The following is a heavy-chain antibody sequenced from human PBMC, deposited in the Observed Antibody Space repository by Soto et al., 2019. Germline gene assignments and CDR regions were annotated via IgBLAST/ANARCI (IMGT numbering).Heavy chain of an antibody. CDR3: AKAKGYCSSTSCYGFDY. J-gene: IGHJ4*02. CDR2: ISGSGGST. CDR1: GFTFSSYA. D-gene: IGHD2-2*01. Sequence: GGSLRLSCAASGFTFSSYAMSWVRQAPGKGLEWVSAISGSGGSTYYADSVKGRFTISRDNSKNTLYLQMNSLRAEDTAVYYCAKAKGYCSSTSCYGFDYWGQGTLVTVSS. V-gene: IGHV3-23*01.